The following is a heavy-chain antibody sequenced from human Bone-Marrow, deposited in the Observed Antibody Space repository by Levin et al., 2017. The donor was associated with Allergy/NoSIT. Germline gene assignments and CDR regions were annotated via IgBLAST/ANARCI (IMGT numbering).Heavy chain of an antibody. CDR3: ALSIKYCTHGVCYRGWFDP. V-gene: IGHV4-30-4*01. D-gene: IGHD2-8*01. CDR2: VYNSGNT. J-gene: IGHJ5*02. Sequence: PSQTLSLTCTVSGGSISTGDYYWTWIRQSPGKGLEWIGDVYNSGNTNYNPSLKSRVTISVDTSKNQFSLELNSVTAADTAVYYCALSIKYCTHGVCYRGWFDPWGQGTLVTVSS. CDR1: GGSISTGDYY.